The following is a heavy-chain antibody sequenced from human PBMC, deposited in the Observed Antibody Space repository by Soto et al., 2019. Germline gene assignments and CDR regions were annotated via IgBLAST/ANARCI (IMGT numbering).Heavy chain of an antibody. CDR1: GYRFSSYW. CDR3: ARHGSPYEFGCFDF. J-gene: IGHJ4*02. CDR2: IYPGDSRS. V-gene: IGHV5-51*01. D-gene: IGHD2-15*01. Sequence: PGESLKISCKGSGYRFSSYWIGWVRQMPGKGLEWMGIIYPGDSRSRYSPSFQGQVTMSFDKSISTAYLQWSSLKPSDTAIYYCARHGSPYEFGCFDFWGQGTLVTVSS.